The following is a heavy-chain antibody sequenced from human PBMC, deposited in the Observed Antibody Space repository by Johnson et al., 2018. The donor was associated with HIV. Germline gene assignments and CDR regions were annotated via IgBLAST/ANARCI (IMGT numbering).Heavy chain of an antibody. J-gene: IGHJ3*02. CDR2: ISDDGSNE. CDR1: GFTFSSYA. D-gene: IGHD2-21*02. V-gene: IGHV3-30*04. Sequence: QMQLVESGGGVVQPGRSLRLSCAASGFTFSSYAMHWVRQAPGKGLDWVAVISDDGSNEYYADSVKGRFTISRDNSKNTLYLQMNSLRAEDTAVYYCATGVVVTAMNDAFDIWGQGTMVTVSS. CDR3: ATGVVVTAMNDAFDI.